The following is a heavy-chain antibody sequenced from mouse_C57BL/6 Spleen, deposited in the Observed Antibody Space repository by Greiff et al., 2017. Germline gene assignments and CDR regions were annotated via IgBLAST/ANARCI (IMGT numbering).Heavy chain of an antibody. CDR2: IYPGSGST. V-gene: IGHV1-55*01. J-gene: IGHJ2*01. Sequence: QVQLQQSGAELVKPGASVKMSCKASGYTFTSYWITWVKQRPGQGLEWIGDIYPGSGSTNYNEKFKSKATLTVDTSSSTAYMQLSSLTSEDSAVYYCARCDYDGDYFDYWGQGTTLTVSS. CDR1: GYTFTSYW. CDR3: ARCDYDGDYFDY. D-gene: IGHD2-4*01.